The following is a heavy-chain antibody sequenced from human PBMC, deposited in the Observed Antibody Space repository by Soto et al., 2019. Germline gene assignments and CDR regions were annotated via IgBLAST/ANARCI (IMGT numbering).Heavy chain of an antibody. CDR2: ISAYNGNT. D-gene: IGHD1-1*01. V-gene: IGHV1-18*04. J-gene: IGHJ5*02. CDR1: GYTFTSYG. Sequence: GASVKVSCKASGYTFTSYGISWVRQAPGQGLEWMGWISAYNGNTNYAQKLQGRVTMTTDTSTSTAYMELRSLRSDDTAVYYCAREELEFSWKLYNWFDPWGQGTLVTVSS. CDR3: AREELEFSWKLYNWFDP.